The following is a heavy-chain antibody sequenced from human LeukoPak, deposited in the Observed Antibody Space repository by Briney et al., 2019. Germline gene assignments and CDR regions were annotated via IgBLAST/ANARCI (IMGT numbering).Heavy chain of an antibody. D-gene: IGHD4-17*01. J-gene: IGHJ3*02. CDR3: ATLYGEDAFDI. Sequence: PGGSLRLSCAASGFTFSSYGMHWVRQAPGKGLEWVAVISYDGSNKYYADSVKGRFIISRDNSKNTLYLQMNSLRAEDTAVYYCATLYGEDAFDIWGQGTMVTVSS. CDR2: ISYDGSNK. V-gene: IGHV3-30*03. CDR1: GFTFSSYG.